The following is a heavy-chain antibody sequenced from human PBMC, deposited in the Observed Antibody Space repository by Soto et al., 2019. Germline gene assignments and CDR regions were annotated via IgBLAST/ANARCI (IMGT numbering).Heavy chain of an antibody. CDR1: GGTFSSYA. Sequence: GASVKVSCKASGGTFSSYAISWVRQAPGQGXEWMGGIIPIFGTANYAQKFQGRVTITADESTSTAYMELSSLRSEDTAVYYCARGGSITGTTDYYYRMDVWGQGTTVTVSS. D-gene: IGHD1-7*01. V-gene: IGHV1-69*13. CDR2: IIPIFGTA. CDR3: ARGGSITGTTDYYYRMDV. J-gene: IGHJ6*02.